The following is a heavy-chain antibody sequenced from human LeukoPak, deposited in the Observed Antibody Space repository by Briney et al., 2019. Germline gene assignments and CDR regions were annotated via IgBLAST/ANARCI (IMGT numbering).Heavy chain of an antibody. CDR1: GGSISSYY. CDR3: ARSLVRGASYYFDY. CDR2: IYYSGST. D-gene: IGHD3-10*01. V-gene: IGHV4-59*08. J-gene: IGHJ4*02. Sequence: SETLSLTCTVSGGSISSYYWSWIRQPPGKGLEWIGYIYYSGSTNYNPSLKSRVTMSLDTSKNQFSLKLSSVTAADTAVYYCARSLVRGASYYFDYWGQGTLVTVSS.